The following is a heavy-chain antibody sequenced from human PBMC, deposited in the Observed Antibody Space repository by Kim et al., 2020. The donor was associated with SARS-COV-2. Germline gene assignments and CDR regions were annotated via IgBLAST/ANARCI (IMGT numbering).Heavy chain of an antibody. CDR2: T. Sequence: TYYADSVKGRFTISRDTSNTLFLQMSSLRVDDTALYYCGRDNPKLDGDIDYWGHGTLVTASS. V-gene: IGHV3-23*01. J-gene: IGHJ4*01. CDR3: GRDNPKLDGDIDY. D-gene: IGHD4-17*01.